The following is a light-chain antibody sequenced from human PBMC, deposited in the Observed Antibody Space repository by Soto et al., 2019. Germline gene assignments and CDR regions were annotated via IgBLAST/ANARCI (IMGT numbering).Light chain of an antibody. Sequence: DIVMTQSPLSLPVTRGEPASISCRSSQSLLHSNGYNYLDWYLQKPGQSPQLLIYLGSNRASGVPDRFSGSGSGTDFTLKISRVEAEDVGVYYCMQALQTSWTFGQGTKVEIK. CDR3: MQALQTSWT. CDR1: QSLLHSNGYNY. V-gene: IGKV2-28*01. CDR2: LGS. J-gene: IGKJ1*01.